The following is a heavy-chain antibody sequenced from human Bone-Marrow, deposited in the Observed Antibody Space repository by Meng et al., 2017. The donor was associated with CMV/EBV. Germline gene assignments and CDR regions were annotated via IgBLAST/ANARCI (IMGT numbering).Heavy chain of an antibody. CDR3: ARGVRVGVYMIVVANDAFDM. Sequence: ASVKVSCKASGYTFTSYDINWVRQATGQGLEWMGWMNPNSGNTGYAQKFQGRVTMTRNTSISTAYMELSSLRSEDTAVYYCARGVRVGVYMIVVANDAFDMWGQGTMVTVSS. CDR2: MNPNSGNT. D-gene: IGHD3-22*01. J-gene: IGHJ3*02. V-gene: IGHV1-8*01. CDR1: GYTFTSYD.